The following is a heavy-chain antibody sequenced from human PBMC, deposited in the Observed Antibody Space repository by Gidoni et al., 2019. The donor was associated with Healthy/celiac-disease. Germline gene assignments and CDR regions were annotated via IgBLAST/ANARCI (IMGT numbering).Heavy chain of an antibody. CDR2: IYHSGST. CDR1: GGSISSSNW. CDR3: ASLPQYYYDSSGYYPSKYYFDY. J-gene: IGHJ4*02. V-gene: IGHV4-4*02. D-gene: IGHD3-22*01. Sequence: QVQLQESGPGLVKPSGTLSLTCAVSGGSISSSNWWLLVRQPPGKGLEWIGEIYHSGSTNYNPSLKSRVTISVDKSKNQFSLKLSSVTAADTAVYYCASLPQYYYDSSGYYPSKYYFDYWGQGTLVTVSS.